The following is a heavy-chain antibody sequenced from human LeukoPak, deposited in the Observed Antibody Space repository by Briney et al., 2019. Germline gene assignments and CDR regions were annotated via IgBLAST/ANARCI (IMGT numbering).Heavy chain of an antibody. CDR3: AASQAVRGTPFDY. D-gene: IGHD6-19*01. Sequence: SETLSLTCTVSGGSINGYYWSWIRQPPGKGLEWIGHIYFSGSTKYNPSLKSRVTISVDTSKKQFSLKLSSVTAADTAVYYCAASQAVRGTPFDYWGQGTLVTVPS. J-gene: IGHJ4*02. CDR2: IYFSGST. CDR1: GGSINGYY. V-gene: IGHV4-59*01.